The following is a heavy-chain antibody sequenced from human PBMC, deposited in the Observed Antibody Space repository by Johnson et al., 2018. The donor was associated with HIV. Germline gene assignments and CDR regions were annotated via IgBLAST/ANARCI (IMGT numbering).Heavy chain of an antibody. CDR1: GFTFSDYY. J-gene: IGHJ3*02. CDR3: ARTSSGSRNAFDI. D-gene: IGHD3-10*01. Sequence: QVQLVESGGGLVKPGGSLRLSCAASGFTFSDYYMNWIRQAPGKGLEWVSYISSSGTTMYYSDSVKGRFTISRDNANNSLHLQMNRLRAEDTAVYYCARTSSGSRNAFDIWGQGTMVTVSS. CDR2: ISSSGTTM. V-gene: IGHV3-11*04.